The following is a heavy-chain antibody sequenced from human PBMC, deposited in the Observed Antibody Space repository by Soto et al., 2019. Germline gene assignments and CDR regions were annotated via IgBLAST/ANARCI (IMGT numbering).Heavy chain of an antibody. Sequence: KASETLSLTCAVYGGSFSGYYWSWIRQPPGKWLEWIGEINHSGSTNYNPSLKSRVTISVDTSKNQFSLKLSSVTAADTAVYYCARGSSWWPNWFDPWGQGXLVTVSS. V-gene: IGHV4-34*01. CDR1: GGSFSGYY. CDR2: INHSGST. D-gene: IGHD6-13*01. J-gene: IGHJ5*02. CDR3: ARGSSWWPNWFDP.